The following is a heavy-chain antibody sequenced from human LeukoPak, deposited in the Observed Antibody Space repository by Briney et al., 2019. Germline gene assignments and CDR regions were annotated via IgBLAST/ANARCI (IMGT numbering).Heavy chain of an antibody. Sequence: PGGSLRLSCAASGFTFSGPVMHWVRQAAGKGLEWVGRIRSKRNNYATAYAASVKGRFTISRDDSKNTVYLHMDSLKTEDTALYYCSRLEDSSPIEVALDIWGQGTVVTVSS. CDR2: IRSKRNNYAT. D-gene: IGHD6-13*01. V-gene: IGHV3-73*01. CDR3: SRLEDSSPIEVALDI. J-gene: IGHJ3*02. CDR1: GFTFSGPV.